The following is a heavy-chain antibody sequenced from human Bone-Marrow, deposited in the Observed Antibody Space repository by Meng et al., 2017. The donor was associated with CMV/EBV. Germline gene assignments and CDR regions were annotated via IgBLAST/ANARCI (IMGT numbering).Heavy chain of an antibody. J-gene: IGHJ5*02. Sequence: QVQLQQWGAGLLKPSETLSLTCAVYGGSVSGYYWSWIRQPPGKXLGWIGEINHSGSTNYNPSLKSRVTISVDTSKNQFSLKLSSVTAADTAVYYCARGFGNPWGQGTLVTVSS. V-gene: IGHV4-34*01. CDR2: INHSGST. CDR1: GGSVSGYY. D-gene: IGHD1-14*01. CDR3: ARGFGNP.